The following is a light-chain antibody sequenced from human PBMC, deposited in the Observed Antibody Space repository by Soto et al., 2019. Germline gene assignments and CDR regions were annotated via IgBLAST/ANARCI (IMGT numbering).Light chain of an antibody. CDR1: RSNIGAGYG. V-gene: IGLV1-40*01. J-gene: IGLJ2*01. Sequence: QSVLTQPPSLSGAPGQRVTISCTGTRSNIGAGYGVHWYQQLPGSAPRLLIYANSHRPSGVPDRFSGSKSATSASLAITDLQAEDEADYYCAAWDDSLNGVVFGGGTQLTVL. CDR2: ANS. CDR3: AAWDDSLNGVV.